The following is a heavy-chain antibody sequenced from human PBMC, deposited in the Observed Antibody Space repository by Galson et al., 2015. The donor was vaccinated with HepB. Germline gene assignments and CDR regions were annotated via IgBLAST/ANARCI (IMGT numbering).Heavy chain of an antibody. J-gene: IGHJ4*02. Sequence: SLRLSCAASGFTFSSYGMHWVRQAPGKGLEWVAVISYDGSNKYYANSVKGRFTISRDNSKNTLYLQMNSLRAEDTAVYYCAKEHDYVWGRGGALDYWGQGTLVTVSS. CDR1: GFTFSSYG. V-gene: IGHV3-30*18. CDR2: ISYDGSNK. CDR3: AKEHDYVWGRGGALDY. D-gene: IGHD3-16*01.